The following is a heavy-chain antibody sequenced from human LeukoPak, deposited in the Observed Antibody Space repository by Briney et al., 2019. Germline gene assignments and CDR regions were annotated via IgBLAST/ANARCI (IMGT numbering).Heavy chain of an antibody. V-gene: IGHV3-30*18. CDR3: AKGASDYIWGSFRPPDDY. CDR2: ISTDGSNE. CDR1: GFTFTNYD. J-gene: IGHJ4*02. Sequence: PGGSLRLSCAASGFTFTNYDMHWVRQSPGKGLEWVAVISTDGSNEYYADSVKGRFTISRDNSKNTLYLQMNSLRAEDTAVYYCAKGASDYIWGSFRPPDDYWGQGTLVTVSS. D-gene: IGHD3-16*02.